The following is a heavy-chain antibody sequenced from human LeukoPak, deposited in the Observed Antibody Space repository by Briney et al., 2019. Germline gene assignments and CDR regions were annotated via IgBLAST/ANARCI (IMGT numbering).Heavy chain of an antibody. CDR1: GYTFTSYY. Sequence: ASVKVSCKASGYTFTSYYMHWVRQAPGQGLEWMGIINPSGGSTSYAQKFQGRVTMTRDTSTSTVYMELSSLRSEDTAVYYCARESVSGPTGPLLRLFDPLGQGTLVTVSS. V-gene: IGHV1-46*03. J-gene: IGHJ5*02. CDR2: INPSGGST. D-gene: IGHD1-26*01. CDR3: ARESVSGPTGPLLRLFDP.